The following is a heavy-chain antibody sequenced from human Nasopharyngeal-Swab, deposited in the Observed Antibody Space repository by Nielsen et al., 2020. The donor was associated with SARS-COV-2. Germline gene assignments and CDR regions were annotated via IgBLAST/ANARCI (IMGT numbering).Heavy chain of an antibody. CDR3: YGGYDAFDI. D-gene: IGHD4-17*01. CDR2: ISYDGSNK. V-gene: IGHV3-30*03. Sequence: VRQAPGKGLEWVAVISYDGSNKYYADSVKGRFTISRDNSKNTLYLQMNSLRAEDTAVYYCYGGYDAFDIWGQGTMVT. J-gene: IGHJ3*02.